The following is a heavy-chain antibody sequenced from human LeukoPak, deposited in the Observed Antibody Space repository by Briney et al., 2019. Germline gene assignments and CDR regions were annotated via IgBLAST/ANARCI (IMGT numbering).Heavy chain of an antibody. Sequence: GSLRLSCAASGFTVSNYWMHWVRQAPGKGLVWVSRIHKNGINAIYGDSVKDRFTISRDNDKNTVYLQIDSLRAEDTAVYYCARDYWNHIDFWGQGTLVTVSS. D-gene: IGHD1-1*01. CDR2: IHKNGINA. CDR1: GFTVSNYW. V-gene: IGHV3-74*01. CDR3: ARDYWNHIDF. J-gene: IGHJ4*02.